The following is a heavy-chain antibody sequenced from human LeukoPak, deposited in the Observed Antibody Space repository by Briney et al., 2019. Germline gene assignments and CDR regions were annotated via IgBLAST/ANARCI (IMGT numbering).Heavy chain of an antibody. D-gene: IGHD6-19*01. CDR3: ARERAIAVVLFDY. CDR1: GGTFSNYA. CDR2: IIPIFGTA. V-gene: IGHV1-69*05. J-gene: IGHJ4*02. Sequence: SVKVSCXASGGTFSNYAISWVRQAPGQGLEWMGRIIPIFGTANYAQKFQGRVTITTDESTSTAYMELSSLRSEDTAVYYCARERAIAVVLFDYWGQGTLVTVSS.